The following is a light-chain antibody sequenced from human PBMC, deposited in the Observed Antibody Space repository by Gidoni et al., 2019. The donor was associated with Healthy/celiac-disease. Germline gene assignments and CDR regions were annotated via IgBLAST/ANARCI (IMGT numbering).Light chain of an antibody. CDR1: SSNIGAGYD. CDR2: GNS. V-gene: IGLV1-40*01. Sequence: QSVLTQPPSLSGAPGHRVTLSCTGSSSNIGAGYDVHWYQQLPGTAPKLLIYGNSNRPSGVPDRFSGSKSGTSASLAITGLQAEDEADYYCQSYDSSLSGSYVFGTGTKVTVL. J-gene: IGLJ1*01. CDR3: QSYDSSLSGSYV.